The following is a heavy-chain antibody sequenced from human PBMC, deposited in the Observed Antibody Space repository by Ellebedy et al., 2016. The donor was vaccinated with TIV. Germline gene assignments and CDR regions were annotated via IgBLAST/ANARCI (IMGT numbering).Heavy chain of an antibody. J-gene: IGHJ5*02. CDR1: GYTFTSYY. CDR3: ARGSVYDSSGYYYGGRSDA. D-gene: IGHD3-22*01. CDR2: INLSDGST. Sequence: AASVKVPCKASGYTFTSYYMHWVRQAPGQGLEWMGRINLSDGSTSYAQKFQGRVTMTRDTSTSTVYMELSSLRSEDTAVYSCARGSVYDSSGYYYGGRSDAWGQGSLVTVSS. V-gene: IGHV1-46*01.